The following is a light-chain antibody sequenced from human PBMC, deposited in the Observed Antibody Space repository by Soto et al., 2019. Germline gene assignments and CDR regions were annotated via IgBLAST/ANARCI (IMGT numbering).Light chain of an antibody. J-gene: IGLJ1*01. CDR2: DVS. CDR3: SSYAGRPNPWV. CDR1: SSDVGGYNH. Sequence: QSALTQPPSASGSPGQSVTISCTGTSSDVGGYNHVSWYQQHPGKAPKLMIYDVSKRPSGVPDRFSGSKSGNTASLTVSGLQAEDEADYYCSSYAGRPNPWVFGTGTKLTVL. V-gene: IGLV2-8*01.